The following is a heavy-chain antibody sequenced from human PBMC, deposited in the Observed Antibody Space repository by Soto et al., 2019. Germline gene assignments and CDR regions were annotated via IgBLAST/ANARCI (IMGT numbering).Heavy chain of an antibody. Sequence: QLQLQESGPGLVKPSETLSLTCTVSGGSISSSSSYWGWIRQPPGKGLEWIGSLYYSGSTYYNPTLKSRVTISADTSKNQFSLKLTSVTAADTAVYYCARQVTVRGDTQRYYFDYWGQGTLVTVSS. V-gene: IGHV4-39*01. J-gene: IGHJ4*02. CDR2: LYYSGST. CDR3: ARQVTVRGDTQRYYFDY. D-gene: IGHD3-10*01. CDR1: GGSISSSSSY.